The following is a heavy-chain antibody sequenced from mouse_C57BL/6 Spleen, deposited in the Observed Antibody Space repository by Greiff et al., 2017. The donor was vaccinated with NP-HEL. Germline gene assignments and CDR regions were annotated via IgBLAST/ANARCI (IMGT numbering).Heavy chain of an antibody. CDR2: INPNNGGT. V-gene: IGHV1-22*01. J-gene: IGHJ1*03. CDR1: GYTFTDYN. Sequence: EVQLQQSGPELVKPGASVKMSCKASGYTFTDYNMHWVKQSHGKSLEWIGYINPNNGGTSYNQKFKGKATLTVNKSSSTAYMELRSLTSEDSAVDYCASITTGVARWYFDVWGTRTTVTVSS. D-gene: IGHD1-1*01. CDR3: ASITTGVARWYFDV.